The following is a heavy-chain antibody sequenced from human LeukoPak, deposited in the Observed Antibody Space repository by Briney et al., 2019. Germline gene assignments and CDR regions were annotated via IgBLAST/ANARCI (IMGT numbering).Heavy chain of an antibody. CDR2: ISAYKGNT. CDR3: ARDLGLVVPAAISDY. Sequence: ASVKVSCKASGYTFTSYGISWVRQAPGQGLEWMGWISAYKGNTNYAQKLQGRVTMTTDTSTSTAYMELRSLRSDDTAVYYCARDLGLVVPAAISDYWGQGTLVTVSS. D-gene: IGHD2-2*01. V-gene: IGHV1-18*04. CDR1: GYTFTSYG. J-gene: IGHJ4*02.